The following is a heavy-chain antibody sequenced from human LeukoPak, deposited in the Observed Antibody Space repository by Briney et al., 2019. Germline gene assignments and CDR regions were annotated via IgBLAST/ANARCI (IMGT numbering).Heavy chain of an antibody. J-gene: IGHJ5*02. V-gene: IGHV2-5*02. CDR1: GFSLSTSGVG. CDR3: AHRRATTSSEWFDP. Sequence: SGPTLVKPTQTLTLTCTFSGFSLSTSGVGVGWIRQPPGKALEWLALIYWDDDKRYSPSLKSRLTITRDTSNNQVVLTMTNMDPVDTGTYYCAHRRATTSSEWFDPWGQGTLVTVSS. CDR2: IYWDDDK. D-gene: IGHD5-12*01.